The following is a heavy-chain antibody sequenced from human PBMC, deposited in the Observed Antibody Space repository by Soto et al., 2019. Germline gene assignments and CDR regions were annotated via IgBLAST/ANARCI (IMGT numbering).Heavy chain of an antibody. CDR3: ARPLTYSSSSLGWFDP. CDR2: IYYSGST. CDR1: GGSISSSSYY. D-gene: IGHD6-13*01. J-gene: IGHJ5*02. Sequence: QLQLQESGPGLVKPSETLSLTCTVSGGSISSSSYYWGWIRQPPGKGLEWIGSIYYSGSTYYNPSLKSRVTISVDTSKNQFSLKLSSVTAADTAVYYCARPLTYSSSSLGWFDPWGQGTLVTVSS. V-gene: IGHV4-39*01.